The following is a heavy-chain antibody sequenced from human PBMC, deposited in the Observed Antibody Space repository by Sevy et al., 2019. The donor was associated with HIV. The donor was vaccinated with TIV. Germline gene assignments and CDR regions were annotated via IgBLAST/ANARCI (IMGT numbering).Heavy chain of an antibody. CDR1: GFTFSSYG. Sequence: GGSLRLSCAASGFTFSSYGMHWVRQAPGKGLEWVAVIWYDGSNKYYADSVKGRLTISRDNSKNTLYLQMNSLRAEDTAVYYCARDVWFGESNYYYGMDVWGQGTTVTVSS. V-gene: IGHV3-33*01. CDR3: ARDVWFGESNYYYGMDV. D-gene: IGHD3-10*01. CDR2: IWYDGSNK. J-gene: IGHJ6*02.